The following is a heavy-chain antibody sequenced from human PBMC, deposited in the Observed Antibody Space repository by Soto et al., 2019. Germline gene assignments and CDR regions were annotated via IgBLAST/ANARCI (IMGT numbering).Heavy chain of an antibody. V-gene: IGHV5-51*01. CDR1: GYSFITHW. J-gene: IGHJ4*02. CDR3: ARRGDDYSLDY. CDR2: IYPGDSDA. D-gene: IGHD4-4*01. Sequence: GESLKISCKGSGYSFITHWIAWVRQMPGRGLEWMGIIYPGDSDARYSPSFQGLVTISVDKSLSAVYLQWSSLEASDSALYFCARRGDDYSLDYWGQGTLVTVSS.